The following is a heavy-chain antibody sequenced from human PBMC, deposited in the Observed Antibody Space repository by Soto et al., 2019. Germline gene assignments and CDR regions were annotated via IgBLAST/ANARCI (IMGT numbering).Heavy chain of an antibody. CDR2: VNSDGTTA. V-gene: IGHV3-74*01. J-gene: IGHJ4*02. CDR3: ASLFASTYCTRPFYX. CDR1: GFAFTSYW. Sequence: GGSLRLSCEASGFAFTSYWMHWVRQAPGKGLVWVSCVNSDGTTATYADSVRGRFTISRDNAKNTLYLQMNSLSAEDTAVYYCASLFASTYCTRPFYXWGQGTQFTVSX. D-gene: IGHD2-21*01.